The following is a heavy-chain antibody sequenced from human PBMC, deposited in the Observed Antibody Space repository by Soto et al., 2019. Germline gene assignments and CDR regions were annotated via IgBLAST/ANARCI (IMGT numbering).Heavy chain of an antibody. Sequence: QVQLVESGGGVVQPGRSLRLSCAASGFTFSHYAMHWVRQAPGKGLEWVALMSYDGSNEYYADSVKGRFTISRDNSKNTLYLQMNSLRAEDTAVYYCAKDGSHNFDYWGHRTLVTVSS. CDR1: GFTFSHYA. D-gene: IGHD1-26*01. V-gene: IGHV3-30*18. J-gene: IGHJ4*01. CDR3: AKDGSHNFDY. CDR2: MSYDGSNE.